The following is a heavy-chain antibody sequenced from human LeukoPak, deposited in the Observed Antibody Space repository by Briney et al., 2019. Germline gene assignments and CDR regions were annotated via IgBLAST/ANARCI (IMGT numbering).Heavy chain of an antibody. CDR1: GFIFSNYA. V-gene: IGHV3-64*01. CDR2: ISSNGGST. CDR3: ASSDGMGV. J-gene: IGHJ6*02. Sequence: GGSLRLSCAASGFIFSNYAMHWVRQAPGKGLEYVSGISSNGGSTYYANSVKGSFTISRDNSKNTLYLQMGSLRAEDVAVYYCASSDGMGVWGQGTTVTVSS.